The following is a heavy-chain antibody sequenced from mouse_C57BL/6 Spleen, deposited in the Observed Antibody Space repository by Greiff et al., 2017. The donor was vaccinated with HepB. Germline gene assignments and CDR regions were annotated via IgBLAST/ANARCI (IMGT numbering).Heavy chain of an antibody. CDR3: ARGDGYYAHYFDY. CDR2: INPNNGGT. CDR1: GYTFTDYY. V-gene: IGHV1-26*01. Sequence: EVQLQQSGPELVKPGASVKISCKASGYTFTDYYMNWVKQSHGKSLEWIGDINPNNGGTSYNQKFKGKATLTVDKSSSTAYMELRSLTSEDSAVYYCARGDGYYAHYFDYWGQGTTLTVSS. D-gene: IGHD2-3*01. J-gene: IGHJ2*01.